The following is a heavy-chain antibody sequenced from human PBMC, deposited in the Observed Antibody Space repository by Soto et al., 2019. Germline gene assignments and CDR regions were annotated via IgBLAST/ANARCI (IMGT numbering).Heavy chain of an antibody. CDR1: GYTFTGYY. CDR2: INPNSGGT. J-gene: IGHJ5*02. D-gene: IGHD3-16*01. CDR3: ARARVGTVYDYVWGGTGPSNWFDP. Sequence: ASVKVSCKASGYTFTGYYMHWVRQAPGQGLEWMGWINPNSGGTNYAQKFQGRVTMTRDTSISTAYMELSRLRSDDTAVYYCARARVGTVYDYVWGGTGPSNWFDPWGQGTLVTVSS. V-gene: IGHV1-2*02.